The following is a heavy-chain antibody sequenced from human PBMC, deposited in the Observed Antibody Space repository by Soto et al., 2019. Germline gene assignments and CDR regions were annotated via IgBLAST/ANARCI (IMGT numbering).Heavy chain of an antibody. CDR2: IYHSGST. CDR3: ARDLYCSGGSCYSSEWFDP. CDR1: SGSISSSNW. D-gene: IGHD2-15*01. Sequence: QVQLQESGPGLVKPSGTLSLTCAVSSGSISSSNWWSWVRQPPGKGLEWIGEIYHSGSTNYNPSPKSRVTISVDKSKNQFSLKLSSVTAADTAVYYCARDLYCSGGSCYSSEWFDPWGQGTLVTVSS. J-gene: IGHJ5*02. V-gene: IGHV4-4*02.